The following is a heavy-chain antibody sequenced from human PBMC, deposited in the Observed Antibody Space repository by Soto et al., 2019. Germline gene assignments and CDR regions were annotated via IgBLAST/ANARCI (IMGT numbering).Heavy chain of an antibody. CDR3: AKDLHCSSTSCYLGYYYYGMDV. J-gene: IGHJ6*02. V-gene: IGHV3-30*18. D-gene: IGHD2-2*01. CDR2: ISYDGSNK. Sequence: QVQLVESGGGVVQPGRSLRLSCAASGFTFSSYGMHWVRQAPGKGLEWVAVISYDGSNKYYADSVKGRFTISRDNSKNTLYMQMNSLRAEDTAVYYCAKDLHCSSTSCYLGYYYYGMDVWGQGTTVTVSS. CDR1: GFTFSSYG.